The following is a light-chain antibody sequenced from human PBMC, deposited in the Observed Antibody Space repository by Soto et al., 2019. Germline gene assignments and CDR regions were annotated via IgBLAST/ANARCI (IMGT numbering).Light chain of an antibody. J-gene: IGKJ1*01. Sequence: IVLAHSPATLSFSPGEIATLSFRASQSVSSYLAWYQQKPGQSPRLLIYGASTRATGIPDRFSGSGSGTDFTLTISRLEPEDFAVYYCQQYGSSGTFGQGTKVDIK. V-gene: IGKV3-20*01. CDR3: QQYGSSGT. CDR2: GAS. CDR1: QSVSSY.